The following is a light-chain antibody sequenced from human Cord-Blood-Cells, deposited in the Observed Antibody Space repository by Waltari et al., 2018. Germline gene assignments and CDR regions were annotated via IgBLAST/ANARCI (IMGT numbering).Light chain of an antibody. Sequence: EIVLTQSPATLSLSPGERATLSCRASQSVSSYLAGYQQKPGQAPRLLIYDASNRATGIPARFSGSGSGTDFTLTISSLEPEDFAVYYCQQRSNWPFTFGPVTKVDIK. CDR2: DAS. V-gene: IGKV3-11*01. CDR1: QSVSSY. CDR3: QQRSNWPFT. J-gene: IGKJ3*01.